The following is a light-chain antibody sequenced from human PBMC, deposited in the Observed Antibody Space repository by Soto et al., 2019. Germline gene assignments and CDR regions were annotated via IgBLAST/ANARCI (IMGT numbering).Light chain of an antibody. J-gene: IGKJ4*01. CDR1: QSVSDY. CDR2: DAS. CDR3: QQRVQSPPT. V-gene: IGKV3-11*01. Sequence: LTQSPSTRSGSVGDRVAIPCRAGQSVSDYLAWYKKKPGQPPRILFFDASNRVTVGPARVSAGGAGTDVTRISSNRGTGAVAVDDFQQRVQSPPTFGGGTKVDIK.